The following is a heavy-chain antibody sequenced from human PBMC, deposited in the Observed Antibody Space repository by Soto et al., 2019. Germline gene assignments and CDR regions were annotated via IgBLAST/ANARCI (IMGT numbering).Heavy chain of an antibody. CDR2: ISGSGGST. D-gene: IGHD6-19*01. J-gene: IGHJ3*02. V-gene: IGHV3-23*01. Sequence: GSLRLSCAASGFTFSSYAMSWVRQAPGKGLEWVSAISGSGGSTYYADSVKGRFTISRDNSKNTLYLQMNSLRAEDTAVYYCANLRLGQGSGWFGDAFDIWGQGTMVTVSS. CDR3: ANLRLGQGSGWFGDAFDI. CDR1: GFTFSSYA.